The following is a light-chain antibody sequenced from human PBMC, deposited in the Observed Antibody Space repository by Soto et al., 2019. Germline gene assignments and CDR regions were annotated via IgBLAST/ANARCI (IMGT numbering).Light chain of an antibody. CDR3: QQYGSWT. J-gene: IGKJ1*01. V-gene: IGKV3-20*01. CDR1: QTISSNT. CDR2: GTS. Sequence: EIVLTQSPGTLSVSPGERATLSCRASQTISSNTLAWYQQKSGQAPSLLIYGTSRRPTGIPDRFSGSGSGTDFTLTMSRLEPEESAIYYRQQYGSWTFGQGTKVEI.